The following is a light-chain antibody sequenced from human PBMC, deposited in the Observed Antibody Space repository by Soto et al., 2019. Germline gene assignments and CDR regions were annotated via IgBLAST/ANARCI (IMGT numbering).Light chain of an antibody. CDR3: VSWDDSLSGLV. V-gene: IGLV1-47*02. Sequence: QSVLTQPPSASGTPGQRVTISCSGRSANIGNNYVCWYQQLPGTAPKLLIYSNNQRPSGVPDRFSGSQSGTSAPLAISGLRSEDEADYYCVSWDDSLSGLVFGTGTKVTVL. CDR1: SANIGNNY. J-gene: IGLJ1*01. CDR2: SNN.